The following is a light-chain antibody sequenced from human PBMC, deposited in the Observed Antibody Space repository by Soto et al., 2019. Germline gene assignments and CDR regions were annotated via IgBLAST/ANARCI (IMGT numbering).Light chain of an antibody. Sequence: EIVMTQSPATLSVSPGERATLSCRASQSVSIDLAWYQQKPGQAPRLLIYGASKRATGIPDRFSGSGSGTDFTLTISRLEPEDFAVYCCQQYGSSPRTFGQGTKVDIK. J-gene: IGKJ1*01. CDR2: GAS. V-gene: IGKV3-20*01. CDR1: QSVSID. CDR3: QQYGSSPRT.